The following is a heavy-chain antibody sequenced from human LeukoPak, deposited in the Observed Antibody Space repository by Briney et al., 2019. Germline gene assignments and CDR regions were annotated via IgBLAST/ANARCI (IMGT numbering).Heavy chain of an antibody. CDR1: GDSVSSNGAA. Sequence: SQTLSLTCAISGDSVSSNGAAWHWLRQSPSRGLEWLGRTYYRSKWYNNYASSVKSRITINPDTSKNQFSLHLNSVTPEDTAVYYCARRLTQYDCFDPWGQGILVTVSS. V-gene: IGHV6-1*01. CDR3: ARRLTQYDCFDP. CDR2: TYYRSKWYN. D-gene: IGHD2-2*01. J-gene: IGHJ5*02.